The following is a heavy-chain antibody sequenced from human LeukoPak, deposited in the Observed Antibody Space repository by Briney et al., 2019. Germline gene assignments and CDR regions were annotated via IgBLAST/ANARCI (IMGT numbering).Heavy chain of an antibody. Sequence: ASVKVSCKASGYTFSDYYIYWVRQAPGQGLEWMGWISAYNGNTNYAQKLQGRVTMTTDTSTSTAYMELRSLRSDDTAVYYCARLRGSIAARPPDYWGQGTLVTVSS. CDR1: GYTFSDYY. CDR3: ARLRGSIAARPPDY. CDR2: ISAYNGNT. J-gene: IGHJ4*02. V-gene: IGHV1-18*04. D-gene: IGHD6-6*01.